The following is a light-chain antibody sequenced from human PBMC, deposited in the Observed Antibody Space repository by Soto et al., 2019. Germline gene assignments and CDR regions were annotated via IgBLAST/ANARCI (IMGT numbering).Light chain of an antibody. V-gene: IGKV1-5*03. CDR3: QQYNSYSGFT. Sequence: DIQMTQSPSTLSASVGDRVTITCRASQSISSWLAWYQQKPGKAPKLLIYKASSLESGVPSRFSDSGSGTEFTLTISSLQPDDFATYYCQQYNSYSGFTFGPGTKVDIK. CDR1: QSISSW. CDR2: KAS. J-gene: IGKJ3*01.